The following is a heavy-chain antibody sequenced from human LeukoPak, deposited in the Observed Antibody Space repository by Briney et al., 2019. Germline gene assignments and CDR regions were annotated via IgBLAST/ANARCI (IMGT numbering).Heavy chain of an antibody. J-gene: IGHJ4*02. CDR2: ISSSSSHI. Sequence: GGSLRLSCAASGFSFSTYSMNWVRQAPGKGLEWVSSISSSSSHIYYADSVKGRFTISRDNAKDSLYLQMNSLRAEDTAVYYCARDPGSGYEEHFDYWGQGTLVTVSS. CDR3: ARDPGSGYEEHFDY. V-gene: IGHV3-21*04. CDR1: GFSFSTYS. D-gene: IGHD5-12*01.